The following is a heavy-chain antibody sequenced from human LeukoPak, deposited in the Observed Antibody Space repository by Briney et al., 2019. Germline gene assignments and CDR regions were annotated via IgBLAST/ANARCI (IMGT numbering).Heavy chain of an antibody. CDR1: GGSISSYY. D-gene: IGHD2-21*02. Sequence: SETLSLTCTVSGGSISSYYWSWIRQPPGKGLEWIGYIYYSGSTNYNPSLKSRVTISVDTSKNQFSLKLSSVTAADTAVYYCARVGDGYCGGDCPVYMDVWGKGTTVTISS. J-gene: IGHJ6*03. V-gene: IGHV4-59*01. CDR2: IYYSGST. CDR3: ARVGDGYCGGDCPVYMDV.